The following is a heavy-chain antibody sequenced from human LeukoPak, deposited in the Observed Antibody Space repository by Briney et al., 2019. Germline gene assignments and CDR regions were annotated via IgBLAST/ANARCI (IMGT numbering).Heavy chain of an antibody. CDR1: GGSISSYY. CDR2: IYYSGTT. Sequence: PSETLSLTCTVSGGSISSYYWSWIRQPPGKGLEWIGYIYYSGTTNYNPSLKSRVTISVHTSKNQFSLKLSSVTAADTAVYYCASASSSWYKGVWFDPWGQGTLVTVSS. D-gene: IGHD6-13*01. CDR3: ASASSSWYKGVWFDP. J-gene: IGHJ5*02. V-gene: IGHV4-59*01.